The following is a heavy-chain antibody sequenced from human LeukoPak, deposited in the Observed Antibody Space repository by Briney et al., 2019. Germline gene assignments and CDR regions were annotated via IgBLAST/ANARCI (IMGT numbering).Heavy chain of an antibody. Sequence: PSQTLSLTCTASGASISSGSYYWRWIRQPAGKGLEWIGRIYTSGSTNYNPSLQSRLTISVDTSKNQFSLKLSAVTAADTAVYYCGRDGSDSGDWFNPGGQGTLVTVSA. V-gene: IGHV4-61*02. J-gene: IGHJ5*02. CDR1: GASISSGSYY. CDR3: GRDGSDSGDWFNP. D-gene: IGHD1-26*01. CDR2: IYTSGST.